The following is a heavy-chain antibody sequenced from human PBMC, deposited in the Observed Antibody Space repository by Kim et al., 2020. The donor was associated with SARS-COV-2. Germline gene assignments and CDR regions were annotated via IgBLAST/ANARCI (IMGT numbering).Heavy chain of an antibody. Sequence: YYNQPHESRDTVSVETSKNQFSVKLSSVTAADTAVYYCARLSLGQWPGDYWGQGTLVTVSS. CDR3: ARLSLGQWPGDY. V-gene: IGHV4-39*01. J-gene: IGHJ4*02. D-gene: IGHD6-19*01.